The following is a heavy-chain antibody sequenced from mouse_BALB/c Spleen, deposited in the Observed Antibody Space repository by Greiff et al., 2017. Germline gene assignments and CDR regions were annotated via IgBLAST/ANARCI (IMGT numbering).Heavy chain of an antibody. D-gene: IGHD2-4*01. CDR2: INPGSGGT. CDR3: ARFPYYDYADGYAMDY. CDR1: GYAFTNYL. J-gene: IGHJ4*01. V-gene: IGHV1-54*01. Sequence: QVQLKESGAELVRPGTSVKVSCKASGYAFTNYLIEWVKQRPGQGLEWIGVINPGSGGTNYNEKFKGKATLTADKSSSTAYMQLSSLTSDDSAVYFCARFPYYDYADGYAMDYWGQGTSVTVSS.